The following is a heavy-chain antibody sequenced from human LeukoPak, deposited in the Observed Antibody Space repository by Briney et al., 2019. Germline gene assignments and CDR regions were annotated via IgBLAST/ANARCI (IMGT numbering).Heavy chain of an antibody. D-gene: IGHD1-26*01. J-gene: IGHJ4*02. CDR1: GFTFDDYA. Sequence: LRLSCAASGFTFDDYAMHWIRQPPGKGLEWIGYIYYSGSTNYNPSLKSRVTISVDTSKNQFSLKLSSVTAADTAVYYCARDAVGATEFAHFDYWGQGTLVTVSS. CDR3: ARDAVGATEFAHFDY. CDR2: IYYSGST. V-gene: IGHV4-59*01.